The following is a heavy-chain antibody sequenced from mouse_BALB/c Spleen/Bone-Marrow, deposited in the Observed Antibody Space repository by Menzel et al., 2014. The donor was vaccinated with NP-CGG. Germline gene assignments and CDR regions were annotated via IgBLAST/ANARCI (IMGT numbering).Heavy chain of an antibody. CDR1: GYTFTDYA. D-gene: IGHD2-5*01. V-gene: IGHV1S137*01. J-gene: IGHJ4*01. CDR3: ARGYSNNYAMDY. Sequence: VQLQQSGAELVRPGVSVKISCKGSGYTFTDYAMHWMKQSHAESLEWIGVINTYFGDISYNQKFKGKATIAVDKTSRTVYMELDRLTAEDSAIYYCARGYSNNYAMDYWGQGTSVTVSS. CDR2: INTYFGDI.